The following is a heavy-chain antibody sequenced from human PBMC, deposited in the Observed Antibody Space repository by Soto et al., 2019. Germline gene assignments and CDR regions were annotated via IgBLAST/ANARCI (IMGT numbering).Heavy chain of an antibody. CDR2: ISHTVTT. V-gene: IGHV4-38-2*02. J-gene: IGHJ6*02. Sequence: PSETLSLTSLVSGFPISSPYSWGWIRQPPGKGREWIGSISHTVTTSYSPSLTSRVSISVDTSKNQVSLKLTSVTAADAAVYFCARVTMVMRDSDHFGVDVWGHGTTVTVSS. D-gene: IGHD4-17*01. CDR1: GFPISSPYS. CDR3: ARVTMVMRDSDHFGVDV.